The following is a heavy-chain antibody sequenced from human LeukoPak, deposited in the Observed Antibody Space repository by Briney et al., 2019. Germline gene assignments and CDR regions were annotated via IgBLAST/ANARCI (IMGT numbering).Heavy chain of an antibody. J-gene: IGHJ4*02. CDR1: GYTFTSYD. V-gene: IGHV1-8*01. CDR3: ARGGYSGYDYGLSLDY. CDR2: MNPNSGNT. Sequence: ASVKVSCKASGYTFTSYDINWVRQATGQGLEWMGWMNPNSGNTGYAQKFQGRVTMTRNTSISTAYMELSSLRSEDTAVYYCARGGYSGYDYGLSLDYWGQGTLATVSS. D-gene: IGHD5-12*01.